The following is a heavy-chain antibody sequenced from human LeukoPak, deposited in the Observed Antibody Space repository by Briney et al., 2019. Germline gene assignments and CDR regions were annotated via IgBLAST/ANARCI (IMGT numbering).Heavy chain of an antibody. D-gene: IGHD5-24*01. CDR2: IYYSGST. J-gene: IGHJ4*02. CDR1: GDSISSYY. Sequence: SETLSLTCTVSGDSISSYYWSWIRQPPGKGLEWIGYIYYSGSTNYNPSLKSRVTISVDTSKNQFSLKLSSVTAADTAVYYCARALPQMATISNLFDYWGQGTLVTVSS. V-gene: IGHV4-59*01. CDR3: ARALPQMATISNLFDY.